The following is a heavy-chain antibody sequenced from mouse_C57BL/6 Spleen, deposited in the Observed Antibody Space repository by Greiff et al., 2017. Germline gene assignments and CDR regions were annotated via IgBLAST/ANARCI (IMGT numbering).Heavy chain of an antibody. V-gene: IGHV1-82*01. CDR1: GYAFSSSW. CDR2: IYPGDGDT. J-gene: IGHJ4*01. Sequence: QVQLKQSGPELVKPGASVKISCKASGYAFSSSWMNWVKQRPGKGLEWIGRIYPGDGDTNYNGKFKGKATLTADKSSSTAYMQLSSLTSEDSAVYFCARGVYGYAMDYWGQGTSVTVSS. D-gene: IGHD1-1*02. CDR3: ARGVYGYAMDY.